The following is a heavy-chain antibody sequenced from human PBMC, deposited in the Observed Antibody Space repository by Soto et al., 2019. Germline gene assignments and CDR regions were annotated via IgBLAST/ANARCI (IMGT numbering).Heavy chain of an antibody. CDR3: ARGPFCGGGTCELHWYGMDV. D-gene: IGHD2-15*01. CDR1: GFTFSSYA. CDR2: ISYDGSNK. V-gene: IGHV3-30-3*01. Sequence: ALGLSCAXPGFTFSSYAMHWVRPAQCKGLEWVAVISYDGSNKYNAESVKGRFTISRDNSKNTLYLQMNSLRLEDSAMFYCARGPFCGGGTCELHWYGMDVWGQGTTVTVSS. J-gene: IGHJ6*02.